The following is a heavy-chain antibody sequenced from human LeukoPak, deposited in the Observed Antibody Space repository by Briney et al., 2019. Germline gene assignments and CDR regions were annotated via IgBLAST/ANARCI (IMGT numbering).Heavy chain of an antibody. CDR1: GFTFISYS. J-gene: IGHJ4*02. CDR2: ISSSSSNI. CDR3: ARVGWKGIAVPIDY. V-gene: IGHV3-21*01. Sequence: GGSLRLFCAASGFTFISYSVNWVRRAPGEGLEWVSSISSSSSNIYYADSVKGRFTISRDNDKNSLYLQMNSLRAEDTAVYYCARVGWKGIAVPIDYWGQGTLVTVSS. D-gene: IGHD6-19*01.